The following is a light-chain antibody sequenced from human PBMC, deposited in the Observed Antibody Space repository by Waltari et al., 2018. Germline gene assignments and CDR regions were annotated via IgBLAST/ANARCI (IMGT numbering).Light chain of an antibody. V-gene: IGLV2-23*02. CDR1: RSDVGSYNL. CDR3: CSDAVSSTHAV. Sequence: QSALTQPASVSGSPGQSLTISCTGTRSDVGSYNLVSWYQQDPGKAPKLMIYEVNRRPSGVSKRFSGSKAGNTASLTISGLQAEDEADYYCCSDAVSSTHAVFGGGTKLTVL. J-gene: IGLJ2*01. CDR2: EVN.